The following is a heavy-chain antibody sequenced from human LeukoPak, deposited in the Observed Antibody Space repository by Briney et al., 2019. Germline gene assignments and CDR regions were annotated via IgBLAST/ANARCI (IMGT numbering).Heavy chain of an antibody. V-gene: IGHV4-59*01. D-gene: IGHD6-19*01. J-gene: IGHJ4*02. CDR2: IYYSGST. CDR1: GGSISSYY. CDR3: ARDLGGMGQWLGRFDY. Sequence: SETLSLTCTVSGGSISSYYWSWIRQPPGKGLEWIGYIYYSGSTNYNPSLKSRVTISVDTSKNQFSLKLSPVTAADTAVYYCARDLGGMGQWLGRFDYWGQGTLVTVSS.